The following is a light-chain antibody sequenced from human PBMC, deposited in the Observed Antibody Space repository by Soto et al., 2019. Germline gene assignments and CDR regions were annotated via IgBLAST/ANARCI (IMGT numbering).Light chain of an antibody. CDR3: SSYASSSTLV. J-gene: IGLJ2*01. V-gene: IGLV2-14*01. CDR2: DVS. Sequence: SALTQPASVSGSPGQSITISCTRTSSDVGGYNYVSWYQPHPGKAPKLMLYDVSNRPSGVSNRFSGSKSCNTASLTISGLQAEDEADYYCSSYASSSTLVFGGGTKLTVL. CDR1: SSDVGGYNY.